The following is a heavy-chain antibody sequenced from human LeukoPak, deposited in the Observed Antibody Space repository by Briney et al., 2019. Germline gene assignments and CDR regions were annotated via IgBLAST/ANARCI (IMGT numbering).Heavy chain of an antibody. Sequence: GGSLRLSCAASGFTFSSYSMNWVRQAPGKGLEWVSVISGSGADTYYADSVGGRFIISRDNSKNTLFLQMNSLRAEDTAVYYCARGPGDSYYYYYYMDVWGKGTTVTVSS. CDR1: GFTFSSYS. J-gene: IGHJ6*03. CDR3: ARGPGDSYYYYYYMDV. D-gene: IGHD2-21*01. CDR2: ISGSGADT. V-gene: IGHV3-23*01.